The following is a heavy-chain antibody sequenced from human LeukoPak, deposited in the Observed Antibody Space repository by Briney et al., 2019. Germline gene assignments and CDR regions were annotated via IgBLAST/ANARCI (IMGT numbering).Heavy chain of an antibody. V-gene: IGHV6-1*01. CDR1: GDSVSSNSAA. CDR2: TYYRSKWYN. D-gene: IGHD3-9*01. J-gene: IGHJ4*02. Sequence: SQTLSLTCAISGDSVSSNSAAWHWIRQSPSRGLEWLGRTYYRSKWYNDYAVSVKSRITINPDTSKNQFSLQLNSVTPEDTAVYYCARGFPYDILTGYYAKQNYYFDYWGQGTLVTVSS. CDR3: ARGFPYDILTGYYAKQNYYFDY.